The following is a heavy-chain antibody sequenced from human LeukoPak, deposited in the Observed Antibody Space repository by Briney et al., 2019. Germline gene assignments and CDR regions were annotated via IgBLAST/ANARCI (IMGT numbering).Heavy chain of an antibody. J-gene: IGHJ4*02. CDR3: STARGY. Sequence: GGSLRLSCAVSGFTFKSDWMNWVRQAPGKGLEWVANINPDGGERYFVDSVKGRFSISRDNANNFLYLQMSSLKAEDTAVYYCSTARGYWGQGTLVTVPS. V-gene: IGHV3-7*01. D-gene: IGHD2-15*01. CDR2: INPDGGER. CDR1: GFTFKSDW.